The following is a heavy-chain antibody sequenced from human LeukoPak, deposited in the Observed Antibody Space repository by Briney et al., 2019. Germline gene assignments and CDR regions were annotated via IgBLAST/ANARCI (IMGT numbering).Heavy chain of an antibody. J-gene: IGHJ4*02. CDR3: ARDTDGPPDFDY. CDR1: GFTFSSYA. V-gene: IGHV3-21*01. Sequence: GGYLRLSCAASGFTFSSYAMSWVRQAPGKGLEWVSSISSSSSYIYYADSVKGRFTISRDNAKNSLYLQMNSLRAEDTAVYYCARDTDGPPDFDYWGQGTLVTVSS. D-gene: IGHD1-14*01. CDR2: ISSSSSYI.